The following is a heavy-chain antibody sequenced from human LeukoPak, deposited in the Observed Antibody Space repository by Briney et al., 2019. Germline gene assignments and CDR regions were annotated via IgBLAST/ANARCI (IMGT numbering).Heavy chain of an antibody. CDR2: IYHSGST. CDR1: GGSISSGGYS. D-gene: IGHD4-17*01. CDR3: ARFYGAPYYGMDV. V-gene: IGHV4-30-2*01. J-gene: IGHJ6*02. Sequence: SQTLSLTCAVSGGSISSGGYSWSWIRQLPGKGLEWIGYIYHSGSTYYNPSLKSRVTISVDRSKNQFSLKLSSVTAADTAVYYCARFYGAPYYGMDVWGQGTTVTVSS.